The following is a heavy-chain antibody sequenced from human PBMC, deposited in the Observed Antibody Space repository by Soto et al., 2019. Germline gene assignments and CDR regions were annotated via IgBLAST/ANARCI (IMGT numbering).Heavy chain of an antibody. CDR2: IYYSGST. CDR3: ARVRSSMIVVGGFDP. CDR1: GGSISSGGYY. D-gene: IGHD3-22*01. J-gene: IGHJ5*02. V-gene: IGHV4-31*03. Sequence: QVQLQESGPGLVKPSQTLSLTCTVSGGSISSGGYYWSWIRQHPGKGLEWIGYIYYSGSTYYNPSLKSRVTISVDTSKNQFSLKLSSVTTADTAVYYCARVRSSMIVVGGFDPWGQGTLVTVSS.